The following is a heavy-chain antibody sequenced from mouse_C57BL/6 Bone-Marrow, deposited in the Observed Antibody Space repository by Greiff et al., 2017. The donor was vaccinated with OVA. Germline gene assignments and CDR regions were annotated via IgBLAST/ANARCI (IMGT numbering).Heavy chain of an antibody. Sequence: GGGLVQPKGSLKLSCAASGFSFNTYAMNWVRQAPGKGLEWVARIRSKSNNYATYYADSVKDRFTISRDDSESMLYLQMNNLKTEDTAMYYYVRHDVYWYFDVWGTGTTVTVSS. CDR1: GFSFNTYA. J-gene: IGHJ1*03. CDR3: VRHDVYWYFDV. D-gene: IGHD2-3*01. V-gene: IGHV10-1*01. CDR2: IRSKSNNYAT.